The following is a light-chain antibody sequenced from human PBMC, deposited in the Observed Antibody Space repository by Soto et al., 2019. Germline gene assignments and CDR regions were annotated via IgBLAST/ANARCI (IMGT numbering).Light chain of an antibody. CDR2: PNS. CDR1: SSNIGSNN. V-gene: IGLV1-47*01. Sequence: QSVPTQSPSASGTPGQRVSISCSGSSSNIGSNNVYWYQQFPGSAPRFLIYPNSPRPSGVPDRFSASKSGTSASLVISGLRPEDEATYYCATWDDSPSGRSWVFGGGTKLTVL. CDR3: ATWDDSPSGRSWV. J-gene: IGLJ3*02.